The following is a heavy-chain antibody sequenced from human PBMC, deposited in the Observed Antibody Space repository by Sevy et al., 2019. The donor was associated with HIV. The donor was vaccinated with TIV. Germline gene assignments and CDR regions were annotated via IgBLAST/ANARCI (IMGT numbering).Heavy chain of an antibody. CDR2: IYYSGNT. Sequence: SETLSLTCTVSGGSISSSSYYWGWIRQPPGKGLEWIGSIYYSGNTYYNPSLKSRVTISVDTYKNQFSLKLSSVTAADTAVYYCARQKGVARDFWSGLDAFDIWGQGTMVTVSS. CDR1: GGSISSSSYY. V-gene: IGHV4-39*01. CDR3: ARQKGVARDFWSGLDAFDI. J-gene: IGHJ3*02. D-gene: IGHD3-3*01.